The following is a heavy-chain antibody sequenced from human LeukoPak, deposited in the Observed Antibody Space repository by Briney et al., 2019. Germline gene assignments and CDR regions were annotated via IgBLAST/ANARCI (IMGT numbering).Heavy chain of an antibody. Sequence: GGSLRLSCAASGFTFSSYSMNWVRQAPGKGLEWVSSISSSSYIYYADSVKGRFTISRDNAKNSLYLQMNSLRAEDTAVYYCAREYSGVTMDYWGQGALVTVSS. V-gene: IGHV3-21*01. J-gene: IGHJ4*02. CDR3: AREYSGVTMDY. CDR1: GFTFSSYS. D-gene: IGHD3-10*01. CDR2: ISSSSYI.